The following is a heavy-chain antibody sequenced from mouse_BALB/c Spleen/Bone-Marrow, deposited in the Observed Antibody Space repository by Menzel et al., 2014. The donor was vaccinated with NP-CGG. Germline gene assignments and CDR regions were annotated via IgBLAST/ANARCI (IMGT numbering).Heavy chain of an antibody. Sequence: VKLMESGPGLVAPSQSLSITCTISGFSLTSYGVHWVRQPPEKGLEWLTVIWNDGSTTYNSALKSRLTISKDNSKSQVFLKMNSLQTDDTGMYYCAKHGGGYFDYWGQGTSLTVSS. CDR3: AKHGGGYFDY. CDR2: IWNDGST. J-gene: IGHJ2*02. V-gene: IGHV2-6-1*01. CDR1: GFSLTSYG.